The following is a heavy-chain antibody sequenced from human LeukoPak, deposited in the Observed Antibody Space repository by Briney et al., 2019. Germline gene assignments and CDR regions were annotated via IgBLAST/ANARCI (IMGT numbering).Heavy chain of an antibody. D-gene: IGHD3-10*01. CDR3: ARLLSTLWFGEILWMDAFDI. Sequence: SETLSLTCTVSGGSISSSSYYWGWIRQPPGNGLEWIGSIYYSGSTYYNPSLKSRVTISVDTSKNQFSLKLSSVTAADTAVYYCARLLSTLWFGEILWMDAFDIWGQGTMVTVSS. CDR2: IYYSGST. J-gene: IGHJ3*02. CDR1: GGSISSSSYY. V-gene: IGHV4-39*01.